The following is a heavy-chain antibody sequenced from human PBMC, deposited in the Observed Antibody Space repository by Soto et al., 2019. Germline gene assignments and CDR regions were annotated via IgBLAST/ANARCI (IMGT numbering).Heavy chain of an antibody. Sequence: EVQLVESGGGLVQPGGSLRLSCEASRGAFGDYWMHWVRQAPGKGLVWVSRINRDANDIIYADSVKGRFTASRDNAKNIVFLQMNSLRVDDTAVYSCARVVPLNWFDSWGQGTLVTVSS. CDR3: ARVVPLNWFDS. CDR1: RGAFGDYW. CDR2: INRDANDI. D-gene: IGHD3-10*02. V-gene: IGHV3-74*01. J-gene: IGHJ5*01.